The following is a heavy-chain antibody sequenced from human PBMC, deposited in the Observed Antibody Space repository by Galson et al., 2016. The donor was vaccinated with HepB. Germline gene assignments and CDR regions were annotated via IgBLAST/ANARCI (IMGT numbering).Heavy chain of an antibody. D-gene: IGHD3-16*01. CDR1: GGSVSNNS. Sequence: SETLSLTCTVSGGSVSNNSWSWIRQPPGKGLEWIGNVYHSGITHYNPSLRSRVTILVDMSKNQFSLHLKSLTAADTAVYYCARAAYVTFDPWGQGTLITVSS. V-gene: IGHV4-59*02. J-gene: IGHJ5*02. CDR2: VYHSGIT. CDR3: ARAAYVTFDP.